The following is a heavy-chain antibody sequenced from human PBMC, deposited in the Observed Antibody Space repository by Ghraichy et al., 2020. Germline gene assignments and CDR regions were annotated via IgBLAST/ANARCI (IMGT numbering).Heavy chain of an antibody. Sequence: SETLSLTCTVSGGSISSYYWSWIRQPPGKGLEWIGYIYYSGSTNYNPSLKSRVTISVDTSKNQFSLKLSSVTAADTAVYYCARSYSTGYYYGMDVWGQGTTVTVSS. J-gene: IGHJ6*02. CDR2: IYYSGST. CDR3: ARSYSTGYYYGMDV. CDR1: GGSISSYY. V-gene: IGHV4-59*01. D-gene: IGHD2-21*01.